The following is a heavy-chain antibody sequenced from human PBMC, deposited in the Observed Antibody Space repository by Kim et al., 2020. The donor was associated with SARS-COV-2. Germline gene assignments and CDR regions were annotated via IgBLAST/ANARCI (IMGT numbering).Heavy chain of an antibody. CDR1: GGTFSSYA. V-gene: IGHV1-69*13. CDR3: AIDGYCSSTSCIDTGMDV. Sequence: SVKVSCKASGGTFSSYAISWVRQAPGQGLEWMGGIIPIFGTANYAQKFQGRVTIIADESTSTSYMELSSLRSEDTAVYYCAIDGYCSSTSCIDTGMDVWGQGTTVTVSS. J-gene: IGHJ6*02. CDR2: IIPIFGTA. D-gene: IGHD2-2*03.